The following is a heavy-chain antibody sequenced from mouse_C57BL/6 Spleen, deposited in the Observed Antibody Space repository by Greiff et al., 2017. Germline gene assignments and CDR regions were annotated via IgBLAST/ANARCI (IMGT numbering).Heavy chain of an antibody. CDR2: IDPETGGT. CDR1: GYTFTDYE. J-gene: IGHJ2*01. D-gene: IGHD2-5*01. Sequence: VQLQQSGAELVRPGASVTLSCKASGYTFTDYEMHWVKQTPVHGLEWIGAIDPETGGTAYNQKFKGKAILTADKSSSTAYMELRSLTSEDSAVYYCTRYGDYSNPYFDYWGQGTTLTVSS. CDR3: TRYGDYSNPYFDY. V-gene: IGHV1-15*01.